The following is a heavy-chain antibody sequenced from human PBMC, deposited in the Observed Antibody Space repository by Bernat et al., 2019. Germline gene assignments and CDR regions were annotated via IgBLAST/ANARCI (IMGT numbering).Heavy chain of an antibody. Sequence: QVQLVQSGAEVKKPGSSVKVSCKASGGTFSSYTISWVRQAPGQGLEWMGRIIPILGIANYAQKFQGRVTITAVKSTSTAYMELSSLRSEDTAVYYCARETYYYGSGRGWFDPWGQGTLVTVSS. CDR3: ARETYYYGSGRGWFDP. CDR2: IIPILGIA. J-gene: IGHJ5*02. CDR1: GGTFSSYT. D-gene: IGHD3-10*01. V-gene: IGHV1-69*08.